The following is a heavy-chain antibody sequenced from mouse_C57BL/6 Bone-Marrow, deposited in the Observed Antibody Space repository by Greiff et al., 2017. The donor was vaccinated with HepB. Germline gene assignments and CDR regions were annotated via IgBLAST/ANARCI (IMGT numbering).Heavy chain of an antibody. CDR1: GYTFTSYW. Sequence: QVQLQQPGAELVKPGASVKMSCKASGYTFTSYWITWVKQRPGQGLEWIGDIYPGSGSTNYNEKFKSKATLTVDTSSSTAYMQLSSLTSEDSAVYYCARSLITTVVPYAMDYWGQGTSVTVAS. CDR2: IYPGSGST. CDR3: ARSLITTVVPYAMDY. D-gene: IGHD1-1*01. J-gene: IGHJ4*01. V-gene: IGHV1-55*01.